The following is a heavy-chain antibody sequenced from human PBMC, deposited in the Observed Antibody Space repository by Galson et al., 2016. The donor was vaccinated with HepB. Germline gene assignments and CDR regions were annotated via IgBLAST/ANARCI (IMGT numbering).Heavy chain of an antibody. J-gene: IGHJ4*02. CDR2: IWYDGSNK. CDR3: ARGLAAVAKNGDFDY. V-gene: IGHV3-33*01. D-gene: IGHD6-13*01. Sequence: CAASGFTFNNYGMHWVRQAAGKGLEWVAVIWYDGSNKYYADSVKGRFTISRDNSKNTLYLQMNSLRAEDTAVYYCARGLAAVAKNGDFDYWGQGTLVSVSS. CDR1: GFTFNNYG.